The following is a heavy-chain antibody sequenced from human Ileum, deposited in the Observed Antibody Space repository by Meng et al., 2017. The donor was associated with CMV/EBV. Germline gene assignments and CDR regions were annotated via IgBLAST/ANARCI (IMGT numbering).Heavy chain of an antibody. D-gene: IGHD2-15*01. J-gene: IGHJ2*01. CDR1: GGSIGCCS. Sequence: HVQVESSRHSLVKPSETLSVHCLWSGGSIGCCSGWGLRAPAGKGLEWIGRIYSSVGANYSQSLKSRATMSVDMSKNEVSLKVSAVTAADTAVYYCARGDPDGYCAGGSCYRYWYFDVWGRGTLVTVSS. CDR2: IYSSVGA. CDR3: ARGDPDGYCAGGSCYRYWYFDV. V-gene: IGHV4-4*07.